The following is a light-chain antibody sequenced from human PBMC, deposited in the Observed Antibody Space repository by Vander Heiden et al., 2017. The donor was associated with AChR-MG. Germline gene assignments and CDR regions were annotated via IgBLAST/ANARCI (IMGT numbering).Light chain of an antibody. CDR1: QSISSY. CDR2: AAS. V-gene: IGKV1-39*01. Sequence: DIQMTQSPSSLSASVGDRVTITCRASQSISSYLDWYQQKPGKAPKLLIYAASSLQSGVPSRFSGSGSGTDFTLTISSVQPEDFATYYCKQSDSTPHTFGQGTKVEIK. CDR3: KQSDSTPHT. J-gene: IGKJ1*01.